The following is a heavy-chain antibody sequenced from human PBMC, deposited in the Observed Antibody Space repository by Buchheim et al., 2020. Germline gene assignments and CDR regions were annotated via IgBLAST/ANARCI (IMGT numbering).Heavy chain of an antibody. CDR3: ARGDYDSSGYLAFDI. J-gene: IGHJ3*02. CDR2: ISYDGSNK. Sequence: QVQLVESEGGVVQPGRSLRLSCAASGFTFSSYAMHWVRQAPGKGLEWVAVISYDGSNKYYADSVKGRFTISRDNSKNTLYLQMNSLRAEDTAVYYCARGDYDSSGYLAFDIWGQGT. CDR1: GFTFSSYA. V-gene: IGHV3-30-3*01. D-gene: IGHD3-22*01.